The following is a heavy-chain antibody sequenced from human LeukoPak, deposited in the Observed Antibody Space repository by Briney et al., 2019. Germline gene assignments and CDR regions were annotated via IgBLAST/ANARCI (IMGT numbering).Heavy chain of an antibody. Sequence: GASVKVSCKASGYTFTAYYMHWVRQAPGQGLEWMGRFDPNTGGTGYVRYAQKFQGRVTMTRDTSLNTAYMELRSLKSDDPAVYYCARDVRGGDSRPPDSYSYYHMDVWGKGTTVTVSS. V-gene: IGHV1-2*06. J-gene: IGHJ6*03. CDR1: GYTFTAYY. D-gene: IGHD2-21*02. CDR3: ARDVRGGDSRPPDSYSYYHMDV. CDR2: FDPNTGGTGYV.